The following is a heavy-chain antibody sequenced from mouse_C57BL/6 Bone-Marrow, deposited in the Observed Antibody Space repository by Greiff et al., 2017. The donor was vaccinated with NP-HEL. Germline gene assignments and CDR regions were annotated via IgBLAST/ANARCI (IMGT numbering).Heavy chain of an antibody. D-gene: IGHD2-2*01. J-gene: IGHJ3*01. V-gene: IGHV3-6*01. CDR3: ARYGYDGGFFAY. CDR1: GYSITSGYY. CDR2: ISYDGSN. Sequence: DVKLQESGPGLVKPSQSLSLTCSVTGYSITSGYYWNWIRQFPGNKLEWMGYISYDGSNNYNPSLKNRISITRDTSKNQFFLKLNSVTTEDTATYYCARYGYDGGFFAYWGQGTLVTVSA.